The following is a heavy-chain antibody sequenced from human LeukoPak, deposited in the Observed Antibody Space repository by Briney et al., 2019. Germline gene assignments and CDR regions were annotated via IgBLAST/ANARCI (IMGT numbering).Heavy chain of an antibody. Sequence: GGSLRLSCAASGFTFSDYDMHWVRQATGKGLEWVSAIGTAGDTYYTGSVKGRFTDSRENAKNSLYLQMNSLRAGDTAVYYCARVAKERVGGVYYFDYWGQGTLVTVSS. V-gene: IGHV3-13*01. CDR3: ARVAKERVGGVYYFDY. CDR1: GFTFSDYD. J-gene: IGHJ4*02. D-gene: IGHD1-1*01. CDR2: IGTAGDT.